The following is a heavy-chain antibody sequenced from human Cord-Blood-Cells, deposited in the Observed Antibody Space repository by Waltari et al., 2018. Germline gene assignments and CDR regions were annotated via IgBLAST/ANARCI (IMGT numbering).Heavy chain of an antibody. J-gene: IGHJ6*02. Sequence: QVQLQESGPGLVKPSETLSLTCTVSGGSISSYSWSWIRQPPGKGLEWIGNIYYSGRTNYNPSLKSRVTISVDTSKNQFSLKLSSVTAADTAVYYCARLSYYDSSYLGTYYYYGMDVWGQGTTVTVSS. V-gene: IGHV4-59*08. D-gene: IGHD3-22*01. CDR1: GGSISSYS. CDR3: ARLSYYDSSYLGTYYYYGMDV. CDR2: IYYSGRT.